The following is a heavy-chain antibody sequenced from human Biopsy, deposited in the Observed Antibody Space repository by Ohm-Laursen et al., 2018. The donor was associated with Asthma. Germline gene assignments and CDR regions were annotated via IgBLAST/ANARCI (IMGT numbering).Heavy chain of an antibody. CDR3: ASKPDYGDSTFNY. J-gene: IGHJ4*02. CDR1: GGSFSSNY. D-gene: IGHD4-17*01. Sequence: SQTLSLTWAVYGGSFSSNYWSWIRQTPGKGLEWIGYIYYSGSTYYNPSLKSRLTISVDTSKNQFSLKLSSVTAADTAVYYCASKPDYGDSTFNYWGQGTLVTVSS. V-gene: IGHV4-30-4*08. CDR2: IYYSGST.